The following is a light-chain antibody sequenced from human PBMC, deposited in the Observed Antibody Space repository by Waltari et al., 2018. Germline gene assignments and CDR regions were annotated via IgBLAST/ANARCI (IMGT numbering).Light chain of an antibody. CDR2: DDS. CDR3: QVWDNFSNHVI. CDR1: DIGSQS. V-gene: IGLV3-21*02. J-gene: IGLJ2*01. Sequence: SYWLFQPPSVSVAPGQPARITCGGKDIGSQSVKWYPQKPGQAPVLAVSDDSDRPSGIPERFSGSKPGNTATLTINRVEAGDEADYYCQVWDNFSNHVIFGGGTKLTVL.